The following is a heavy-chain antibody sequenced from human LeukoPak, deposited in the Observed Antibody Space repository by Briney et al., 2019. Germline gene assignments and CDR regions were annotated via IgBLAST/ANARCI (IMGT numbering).Heavy chain of an antibody. J-gene: IGHJ4*02. CDR1: GYTFTNYD. Sequence: AASVKVSSKTSGYTFTNYDINWVRQATGQGLEWMGWMNPNSGKTGYAQKFQGRVTITRDTSISTAYMELSSLRSEDTAVYYCARDGDYYGSGNFDYWGQGTLVTVSS. CDR2: MNPNSGKT. V-gene: IGHV1-8*03. CDR3: ARDGDYYGSGNFDY. D-gene: IGHD3-10*01.